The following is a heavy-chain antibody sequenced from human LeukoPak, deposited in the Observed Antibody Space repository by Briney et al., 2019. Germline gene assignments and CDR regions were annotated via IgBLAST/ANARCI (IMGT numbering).Heavy chain of an antibody. Sequence: GRSLRLSCAASGFTFSSYGMHWVRQAPGKGLEWVAVISYDGSNKYYADSVKGRFTISRDSSKNTLYLQMNSLRAEDTAVYYCAKDRSSSWSPDYWGQGTLVTVSS. D-gene: IGHD6-13*01. J-gene: IGHJ4*02. CDR1: GFTFSSYG. CDR3: AKDRSSSWSPDY. V-gene: IGHV3-30*18. CDR2: ISYDGSNK.